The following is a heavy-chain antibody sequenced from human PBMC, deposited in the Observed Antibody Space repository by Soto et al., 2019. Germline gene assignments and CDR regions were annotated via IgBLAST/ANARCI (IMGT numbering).Heavy chain of an antibody. J-gene: IGHJ4*02. CDR1: GGTFSSYA. V-gene: IGHV1-69*06. D-gene: IGHD2-8*01. Sequence: ASVKVSCKASGGTFSSYAISWVRQAPGQGLEWMGGIIPIFGTANYAQKFQGRVTITADKSTSTAYMELSSLRSEDTAVYYCARVLYCTNGVCPPVPYFDYWGQGTLVTVSS. CDR2: IIPIFGTA. CDR3: ARVLYCTNGVCPPVPYFDY.